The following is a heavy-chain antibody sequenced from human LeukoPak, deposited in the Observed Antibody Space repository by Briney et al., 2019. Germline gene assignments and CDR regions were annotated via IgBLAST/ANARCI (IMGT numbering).Heavy chain of an antibody. V-gene: IGHV3-13*01. D-gene: IGHD4-17*01. CDR2: FHTDGGI. CDR3: ARGSGPGVTTIDS. CDR1: GLTFSAYD. Sequence: GGSLRLSCAASGLTFSAYDMHWVRQAPGEGLEWVSAFHTDGGIYYLDSVKGRFTISREDAKNSLYLQMHTLRAGDTAVYYCARGSGPGVTTIDSWGQGTLVIVSS. J-gene: IGHJ4*02.